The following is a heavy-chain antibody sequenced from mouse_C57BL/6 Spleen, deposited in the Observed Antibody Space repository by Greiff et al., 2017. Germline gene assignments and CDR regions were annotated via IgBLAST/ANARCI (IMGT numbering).Heavy chain of an antibody. J-gene: IGHJ2*01. CDR1: GYTFTDYY. Sequence: QVQLQQSGAELVRPGASVKLSCKASGYTFTDYYINWVKQRPGQGLEWIARIYPGSGNTYYNEKFKGKATLTAEKSSSTAYMQLSSLTSEDSAVYFCARGRIYYGYAYYFDDWGQGTTLTVSS. CDR3: ARGRIYYGYAYYFDD. D-gene: IGHD2-2*01. CDR2: IYPGSGNT. V-gene: IGHV1-76*01.